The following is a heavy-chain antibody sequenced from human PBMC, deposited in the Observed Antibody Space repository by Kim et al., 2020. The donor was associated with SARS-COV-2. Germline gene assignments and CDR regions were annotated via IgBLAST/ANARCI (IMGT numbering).Heavy chain of an antibody. CDR3: ATHFRGTSIRFLGLFKLIY. CDR1: GGSISSSGYY. D-gene: IGHD3-16*01. CDR2: VYYTGNT. V-gene: IGHV4-39*01. Sequence: SETLSLTCIVSGGSISSSGYYWDWIRQPPGKGLEWIGSVYYTGNTYYNPSLKSRVAISVDTSKNQFSLKLSSVTAADTAVYYCATHFRGTSIRFLGLFKLIYWDQGILVTVSS. J-gene: IGHJ4*02.